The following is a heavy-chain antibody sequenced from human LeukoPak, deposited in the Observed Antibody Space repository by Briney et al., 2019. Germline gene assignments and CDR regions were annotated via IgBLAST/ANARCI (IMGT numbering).Heavy chain of an antibody. CDR2: ISGSGGST. CDR1: GFTFSSYS. J-gene: IGHJ6*02. V-gene: IGHV3-23*01. Sequence: GGSLRLSCAASGFTFSSYSMNWVRQAPGKGLEWVSAISGSGGSTYYADSVKGRFTISRDNSKNTLYLQMNSLRAEDTAVYYCAKADCSSTSCYPLDYYYYGMDVWGQGTTVTVSS. CDR3: AKADCSSTSCYPLDYYYYGMDV. D-gene: IGHD2-2*01.